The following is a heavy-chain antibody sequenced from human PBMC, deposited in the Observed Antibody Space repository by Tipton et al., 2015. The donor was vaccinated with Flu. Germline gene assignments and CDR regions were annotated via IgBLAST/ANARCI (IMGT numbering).Heavy chain of an antibody. V-gene: IGHV4-39*06. Sequence: TLSLTCTVSGGSISTINYYWGWIRQPPGKGLEWIGNIYYNWHIYYNPSLKSRVTISVDTSKDQFTLNLSSVTASDTAVYYCPRACGSGGNRWFDPWGKGGVGTVSS. D-gene: IGHD2-15*01. J-gene: IGHJ5*02. CDR3: PRACGSGGNRWFDP. CDR2: IYYNWHI. CDR1: GGSISTINYY.